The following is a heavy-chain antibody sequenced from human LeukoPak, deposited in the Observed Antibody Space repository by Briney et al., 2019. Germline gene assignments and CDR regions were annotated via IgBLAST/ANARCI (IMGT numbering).Heavy chain of an antibody. V-gene: IGHV3-43D*04. J-gene: IGHJ4*02. D-gene: IGHD3-22*01. CDR2: IRRDGGST. CDR1: GFTFDDYA. CDR3: ALNSTGFYYDY. Sequence: PGGSLRLSCAASGFTFDDYAMHWVRQAPGKGLEWVCLIRRDGGSTYYAHSLKGRFINSRDNSKNSLYLQMNGLRPEDTALYYCALNSTGFYYDYWGQGTLVTVSS.